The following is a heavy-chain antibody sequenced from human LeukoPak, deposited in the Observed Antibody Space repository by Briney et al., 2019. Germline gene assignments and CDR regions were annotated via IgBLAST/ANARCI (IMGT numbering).Heavy chain of an antibody. Sequence: GGSLRLSCAASGFTISTYAMTWVRQAPGKGLEWVSSITSSGATTYYADSVKGRFTISRDISKNTLYLQMNGLTAEDSAVYYCAKEFIAGDGHVDCDSWGQGTLVTVSS. CDR3: AKEFIAGDGHVDCDS. CDR1: GFTISTYA. V-gene: IGHV3-23*01. D-gene: IGHD5-24*01. CDR2: ITSSGATT. J-gene: IGHJ4*02.